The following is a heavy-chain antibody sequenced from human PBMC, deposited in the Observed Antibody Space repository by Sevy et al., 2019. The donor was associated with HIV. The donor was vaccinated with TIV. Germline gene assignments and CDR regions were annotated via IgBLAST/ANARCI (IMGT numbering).Heavy chain of an antibody. D-gene: IGHD3-10*01. CDR2: ISSSGNYI. Sequence: GGSLRLSCAVSKFTVSNNYMTWVRQAPGKGLEWVSSISSSGNYIYYADSVKGRFTISRDNAKNSLFLQMNNLRAEDTAVYYCARPYGSGSWEAFDIWGQGTMVTVSS. V-gene: IGHV3-21*01. CDR1: KFTVSNNY. J-gene: IGHJ3*02. CDR3: ARPYGSGSWEAFDI.